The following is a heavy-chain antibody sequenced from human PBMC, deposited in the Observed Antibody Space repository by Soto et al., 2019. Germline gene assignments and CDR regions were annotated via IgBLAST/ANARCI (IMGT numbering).Heavy chain of an antibody. CDR3: ARGYYDILTGSLLGNYYYYYMDV. CDR2: IYYSGST. Sequence: SETLSLTCTVSGGSINSYYWSWIRQPPGKGLEWIGYIYYSGSTNYNPSLKSRVTISVDTSKNQFSLKLSSVTAADTAVYYCARGYYDILTGSLLGNYYYYYMDVWGKGTTVTVSS. J-gene: IGHJ6*03. CDR1: GGSINSYY. V-gene: IGHV4-59*01. D-gene: IGHD3-9*01.